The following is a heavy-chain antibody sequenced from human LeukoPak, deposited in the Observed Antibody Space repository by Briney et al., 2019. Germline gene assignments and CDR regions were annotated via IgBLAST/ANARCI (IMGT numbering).Heavy chain of an antibody. V-gene: IGHV1-18*01. D-gene: IGHD2-2*01. Sequence: VASVKVSCKASGGTFSSYAISWVRQAPGQGLEWMGLINPYNDNTNYAQKVQGRVTMTTDTSASTAYMELRSLRSDDTAVYYCARHSSSHFHDAFDIWGQGTMVTVS. J-gene: IGHJ3*02. CDR3: ARHSSSHFHDAFDI. CDR2: INPYNDNT. CDR1: GGTFSSYA.